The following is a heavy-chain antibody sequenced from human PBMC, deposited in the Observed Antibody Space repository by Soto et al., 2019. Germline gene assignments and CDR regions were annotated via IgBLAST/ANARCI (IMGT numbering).Heavy chain of an antibody. CDR1: GFTFSDRF. J-gene: IGHJ2*01. D-gene: IGHD2-15*01. CDR2: AKSRARGFAT. CDR3: ASPKVAVYALRDRYFDF. V-gene: IGHV3-72*01. Sequence: EVQLVESGGGLVQPGGSLRLSCAASGFTFSDRFMDWVRQAPGKGLEWIGRAKSRARGFATQYADSVKGRLTVSRDESTSSFYLQMNTLNAGDTAVYYCASPKVAVYALRDRYFDFWGRGTLVTVSS.